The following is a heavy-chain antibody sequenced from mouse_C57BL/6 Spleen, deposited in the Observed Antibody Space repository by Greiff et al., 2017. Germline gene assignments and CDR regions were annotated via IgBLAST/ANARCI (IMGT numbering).Heavy chain of an antibody. J-gene: IGHJ2*01. D-gene: IGHD2-4*01. V-gene: IGHV1-50*01. CDR2: IDPSASYT. CDR3: ARFVYYDYGGGY. Sequence: QVQLQQPGAELVKPGASVKLSCKASGYTFTSYWMQWVKQRPGQGLEWIGEIDPSASYTNYNRKFKGKATLTVDTSSSTAYMQLSSLTSEDSAVYYCARFVYYDYGGGYWGQGTTLTVSS. CDR1: GYTFTSYW.